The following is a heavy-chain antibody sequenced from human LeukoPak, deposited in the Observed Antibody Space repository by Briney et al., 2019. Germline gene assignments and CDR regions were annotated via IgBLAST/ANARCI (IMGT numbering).Heavy chain of an antibody. J-gene: IGHJ4*02. Sequence: GGTLRLSCAASGFTFSSYAMNWVRQAPGKGLEWVSAITGSGGRTYYADSVKGRFTISRDNSKNTLYLQMNSLRAEDTAIYYCAREDYYDSGSNDYWGQGTLVTVSS. CDR2: ITGSGGRT. CDR3: AREDYYDSGSNDY. D-gene: IGHD3-22*01. CDR1: GFTFSSYA. V-gene: IGHV3-23*01.